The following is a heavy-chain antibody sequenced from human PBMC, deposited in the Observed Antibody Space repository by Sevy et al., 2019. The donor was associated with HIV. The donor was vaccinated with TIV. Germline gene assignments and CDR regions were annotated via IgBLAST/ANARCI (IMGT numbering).Heavy chain of an antibody. D-gene: IGHD1-26*01. V-gene: IGHV1-18*01. J-gene: IGHJ1*01. Sequence: ASVKVSCKASGYTFTNYHITWVRQAPGQGLEWMGWITPNNANTNYARRLQGRVTMTTDTSTATAYMELRSLRSDDTAVYYCARAPSGSQGPGQYFHHWGQGTLVTVSS. CDR1: GYTFTNYH. CDR3: ARAPSGSQGPGQYFHH. CDR2: ITPNNANT.